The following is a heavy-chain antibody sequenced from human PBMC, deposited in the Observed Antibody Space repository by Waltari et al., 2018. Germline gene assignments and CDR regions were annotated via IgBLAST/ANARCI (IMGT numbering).Heavy chain of an antibody. CDR1: GGSFSGYS. Sequence: QVQLQQWGAGLLKPSETRSLSCAVYGGSFSGYSWSWLRQPPGKGLEWIGEINHSGSTNYNPSLKSRVTISVDTSKNQFSLKLSSVTAADTAVYYCATDLSRVRGVMEYWGQGTLVTVSS. V-gene: IGHV4-34*01. J-gene: IGHJ4*02. CDR3: ATDLSRVRGVMEY. D-gene: IGHD3-10*01. CDR2: INHSGST.